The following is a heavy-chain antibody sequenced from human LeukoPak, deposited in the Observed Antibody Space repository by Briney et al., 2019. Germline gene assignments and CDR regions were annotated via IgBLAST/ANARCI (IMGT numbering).Heavy chain of an antibody. D-gene: IGHD3-9*01. Sequence: GGSLRLSCAASGFTFDDYAMHWVRQAPGKGLEWVSLISWDGGSTYYADSVKGRFTISRDNSKNSLYLQMNSLRAEDTALYYCAKEGRKFSTGYNLYYFDYWGQGTPVTVSS. V-gene: IGHV3-43D*03. CDR1: GFTFDDYA. J-gene: IGHJ4*02. CDR2: ISWDGGST. CDR3: AKEGRKFSTGYNLYYFDY.